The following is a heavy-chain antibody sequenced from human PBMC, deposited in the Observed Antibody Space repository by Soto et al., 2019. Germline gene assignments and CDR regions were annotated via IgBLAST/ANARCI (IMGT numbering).Heavy chain of an antibody. CDR2: ISAYNGNT. V-gene: IGHV1-18*04. Sequence: QVQLVQSGAEVKKPGASVKVSCKASGYTFTSYGISWVRQAPGQGLEWMGWISAYNGNTNYVQKLQGRVTMTTDTSTSTAYLALRSLRSDDAAVYYCARDSHVPPDNCGGDWYPSFDYWGQGTLVTVSS. CDR1: GYTFTSYG. CDR3: ARDSHVPPDNCGGDWYPSFDY. J-gene: IGHJ4*02. D-gene: IGHD2-21*02.